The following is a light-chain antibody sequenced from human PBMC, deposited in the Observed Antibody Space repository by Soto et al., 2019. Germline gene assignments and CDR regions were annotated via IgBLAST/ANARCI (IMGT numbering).Light chain of an antibody. CDR2: GEY. CDR1: LSVSSTY. Sequence: SLSVSSTYLAWYQHKPGQAPRLLIYGEYSRATGITDRFSGSGSGTEFTLTIRSMQPEDFATYYCLPHNTYHWPFGNGNKLDIK. J-gene: IGKJ1*01. CDR3: LPHNTYHWP. V-gene: IGKV3D-7*01.